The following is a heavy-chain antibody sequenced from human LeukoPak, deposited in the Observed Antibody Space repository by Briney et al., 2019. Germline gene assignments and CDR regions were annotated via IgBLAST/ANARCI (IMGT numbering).Heavy chain of an antibody. J-gene: IGHJ5*01. CDR1: GGSMNTYY. D-gene: IGHD3-10*01. V-gene: IGHV4-59*01. CDR2: MYYSGYT. CDR3: AASISRWHWFDP. Sequence: SETLSLTCTVSGGSMNTYYWSWIRQPPGKGLEWIGYMYYSGYTNYSPSLKRRITISTYTAKKKISLNLTSVTAADTGVYYCAASISRWHWFDPWGQGTLVTVSS.